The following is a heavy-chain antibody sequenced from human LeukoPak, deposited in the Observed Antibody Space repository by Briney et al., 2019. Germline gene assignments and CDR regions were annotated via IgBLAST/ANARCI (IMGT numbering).Heavy chain of an antibody. CDR3: ASPTEQWELLRGYFDY. Sequence: GGSLRLSCAASGFTFSNFAMHWVRQAPDKGLEWVAVISYDGSNKYYADSVKGRFAISRDNSKNTLYLQMNSLRAEDTAVYYCASPTEQWELLRGYFDYWGQGTLVTVS. CDR1: GFTFSNFA. J-gene: IGHJ4*02. D-gene: IGHD1-26*01. CDR2: ISYDGSNK. V-gene: IGHV3-30*09.